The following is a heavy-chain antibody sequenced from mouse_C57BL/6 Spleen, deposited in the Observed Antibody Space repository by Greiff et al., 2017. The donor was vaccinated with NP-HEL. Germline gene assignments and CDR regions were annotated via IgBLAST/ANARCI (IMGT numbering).Heavy chain of an antibody. V-gene: IGHV3-6*01. CDR1: GYSITSGYY. J-gene: IGHJ2*01. Sequence: ESGPGLVKPSQSLSLTCSVTGYSITSGYYWNWIRQFPGNKREWMGYISYDGSNNYNPSLKNRISITRDTSKNQFFLKLNSVTTEDTATYYCARRNYYGSSSYYFDYWGQGTTLTVSS. CDR2: ISYDGSN. CDR3: ARRNYYGSSSYYFDY. D-gene: IGHD1-1*01.